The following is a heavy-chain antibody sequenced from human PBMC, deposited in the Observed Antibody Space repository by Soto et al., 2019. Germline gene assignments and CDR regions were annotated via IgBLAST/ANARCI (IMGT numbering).Heavy chain of an antibody. CDR3: AHRVLRTVFGLVTTTAIYFDF. CDR1: GFSLTTIGVG. J-gene: IGHJ4*02. D-gene: IGHD3-3*01. CDR2: IYWDDDK. Sequence: QITLKESGPTVVKPTETLTLTCTFSGFSLTTIGVGVGWVRQSPGKAPEWLALIYWDDDKRYSTSLKSRLTITKDTSKNQVVLTMANVDPADTATYYCAHRVLRTVFGLVTTTAIYFDFWGQGTPVVVSS. V-gene: IGHV2-5*02.